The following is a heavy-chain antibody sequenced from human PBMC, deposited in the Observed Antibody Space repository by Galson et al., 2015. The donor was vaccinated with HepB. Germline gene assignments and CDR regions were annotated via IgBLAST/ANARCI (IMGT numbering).Heavy chain of an antibody. D-gene: IGHD5-18*01. CDR2: IKEDGSEK. CDR3: ARVDTPMSHDAFDI. J-gene: IGHJ3*02. Sequence: SLRLSCAASGFTFSVSWMTWVRQAPGKGLEWVASIKEDGSEKYIVDSVKGRFTLSRDNARNSLYLQINNLRPEDTAVYYCARVDTPMSHDAFDIWGQGTMVTVSS. V-gene: IGHV3-7*01. CDR1: GFTFSVSW.